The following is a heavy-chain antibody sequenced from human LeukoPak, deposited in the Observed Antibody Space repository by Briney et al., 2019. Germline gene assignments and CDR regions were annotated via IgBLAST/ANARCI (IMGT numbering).Heavy chain of an antibody. D-gene: IGHD3-22*01. CDR1: GFTFDDYA. CDR2: ISWNSGSI. J-gene: IGHJ4*02. V-gene: IGHV3-9*01. CDR3: AKGYYYDSSGYYFPSDY. Sequence: GRSLRLSCAASGFTFDDYAMHWVRHAPGKGLEWVSGISWNSGSIGYADSVKGRFTISRDNAKNSLYLQMNSLRAEDTALYYCAKGYYYDSSGYYFPSDYWGQGTLVTVSS.